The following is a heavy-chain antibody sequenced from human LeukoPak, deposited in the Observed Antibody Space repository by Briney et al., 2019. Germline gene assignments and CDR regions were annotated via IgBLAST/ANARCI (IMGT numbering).Heavy chain of an antibody. CDR1: GFTVSSNY. CDR3: ARDRYGSGRGDY. D-gene: IGHD3-10*01. Sequence: GESLRLSCAASGFTVSSNYMSWVRQAPGKGLEWVSVIYSGGSTYYADSVKGRFTITRDNSKNMLYLQMNSLRAEDTAVYYCARDRYGSGRGDYWGQGTLVNGSS. J-gene: IGHJ4*02. CDR2: IYSGGST. V-gene: IGHV3-66*01.